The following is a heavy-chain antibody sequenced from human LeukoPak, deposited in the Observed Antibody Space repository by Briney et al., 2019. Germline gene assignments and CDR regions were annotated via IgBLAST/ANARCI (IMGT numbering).Heavy chain of an antibody. Sequence: GGSLRLSCAASGFTFSTYAMSWVRQAPGKGLEWVSGISGSGGTTYYADSVKGRLTISRDNSKLYLQMNSLRAEDTAVYYCVKGLSSSWFYSYFDYWGQGTLVTVSS. J-gene: IGHJ4*02. CDR3: VKGLSSSWFYSYFDY. CDR2: ISGSGGTT. V-gene: IGHV3-23*01. D-gene: IGHD6-13*01. CDR1: GFTFSTYA.